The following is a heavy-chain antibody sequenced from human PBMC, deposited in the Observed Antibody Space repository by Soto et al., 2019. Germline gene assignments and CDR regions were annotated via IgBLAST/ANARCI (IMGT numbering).Heavy chain of an antibody. CDR2: ISGYNGNT. CDR3: SRGGSCWSAEYCQH. Sequence: QVQLVQSGAEVKKPGASVKVSCKASGYTFSNYGISWVRQAPGQGPEWMGWISGYNGNTNYAQTLPGRVTITTDTSTSTAYMEVRSLSYDDTALYYCSRGGSCWSAEYCQHWGQGALVIVSS. CDR1: GYTFSNYG. V-gene: IGHV1-18*01. J-gene: IGHJ1*01. D-gene: IGHD6-13*01.